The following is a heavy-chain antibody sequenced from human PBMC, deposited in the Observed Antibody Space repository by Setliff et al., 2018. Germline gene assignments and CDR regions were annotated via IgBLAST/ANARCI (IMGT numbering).Heavy chain of an antibody. J-gene: IGHJ5*01. CDR1: GDSISNTGYY. CDR2: IYNSGTT. V-gene: IGHV4-39*02. Sequence: ETLSLTCIVAGDSISNTGYYWGWIRQPPGKGLEWIGRIYNSGTTNYNPSLKSRVTISADTSNNSFSLDLFSVTAADTAVYYCAGRDYSGGDSWGHGTLVTVSS. CDR3: AGRDYSGGDS. D-gene: IGHD4-4*01.